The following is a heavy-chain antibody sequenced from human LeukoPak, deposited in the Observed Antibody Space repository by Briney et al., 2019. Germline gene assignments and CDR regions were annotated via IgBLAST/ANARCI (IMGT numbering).Heavy chain of an antibody. V-gene: IGHV1-18*01. Sequence: ASVKVSCKASGYTFTSYGISWVRQAPGQGLEWMGWISAYNGNTNYAQKLQGRVTMTTDTSTSTAYMELRSLRSDDTAVYYCARTLGDYVWGGYRLRRFDPWGQGTLVTVSS. CDR2: ISAYNGNT. CDR3: ARTLGDYVWGGYRLRRFDP. D-gene: IGHD3-16*02. CDR1: GYTFTSYG. J-gene: IGHJ5*02.